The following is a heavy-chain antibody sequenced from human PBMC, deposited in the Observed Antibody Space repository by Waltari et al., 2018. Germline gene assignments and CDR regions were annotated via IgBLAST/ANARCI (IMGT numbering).Heavy chain of an antibody. V-gene: IGHV3-48*03. CDR2: ISSSGSTI. CDR3: ARGRGDYYGSGASIEYYFDY. D-gene: IGHD3-10*01. J-gene: IGHJ4*02. CDR1: GFTFSSYE. Sequence: EVQLVESGGGLVQPGGSLRLSCAASGFTFSSYEMNWVRQAPGRGLAWVSYISSSGSTIYYADSLKGRFTISRDNAKNSLYLQMNSLRAEDTAVYYCARGRGDYYGSGASIEYYFDYWGQGTLVTVSS.